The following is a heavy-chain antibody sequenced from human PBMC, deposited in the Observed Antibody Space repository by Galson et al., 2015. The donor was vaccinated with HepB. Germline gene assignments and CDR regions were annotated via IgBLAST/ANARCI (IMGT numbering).Heavy chain of an antibody. CDR1: GFTFSSYG. CDR3: AKETGTAMVALRSGLS. D-gene: IGHD5-18*01. V-gene: IGHV3-30*18. CDR2: ISYDGSNK. J-gene: IGHJ5*02. Sequence: SLRLSCAASGFTFSSYGMHWVRQAPGKGLEWVAVISYDGSNKYYADSVKGRFTISRDNSKNTLYLQMNSLRAEDTAVYYCAKETGTAMVALRSGLSWGQGTLVTVSS.